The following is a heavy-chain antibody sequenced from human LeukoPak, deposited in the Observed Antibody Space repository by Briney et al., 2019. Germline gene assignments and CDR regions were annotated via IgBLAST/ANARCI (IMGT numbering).Heavy chain of an antibody. CDR3: AEGSGSLDY. CDR2: ISGSGGTT. CDR1: GFNFSSYA. D-gene: IGHD1-26*01. V-gene: IGHV3-23*01. Sequence: SGGSLTLSCAASGFNFSSYAMSWVRQAPGKGLEWVSVISGSGGTTYYADSVKGRFTISRDSSKNTVYLQMNSLRAEDTAVYYCAEGSGSLDYWGQGTLVTVSS. J-gene: IGHJ4*02.